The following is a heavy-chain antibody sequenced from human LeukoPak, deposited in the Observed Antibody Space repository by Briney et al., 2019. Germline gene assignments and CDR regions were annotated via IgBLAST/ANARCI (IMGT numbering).Heavy chain of an antibody. Sequence: GVSVKVSCKASGYTFTSYYMHWVRQAPGQGLEWMGIINPSGGSTSYAQKFQGRVTMTRDTSTSTVYMGLSSLRSEDTAVYYCARDAPPGVYCSSTSCQNNWFDPWGQGTLVTVSS. CDR3: ARDAPPGVYCSSTSCQNNWFDP. CDR2: INPSGGST. V-gene: IGHV1-46*01. J-gene: IGHJ5*02. CDR1: GYTFTSYY. D-gene: IGHD2-2*01.